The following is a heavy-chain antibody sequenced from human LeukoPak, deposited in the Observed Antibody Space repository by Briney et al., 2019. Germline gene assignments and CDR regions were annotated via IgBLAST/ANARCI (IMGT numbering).Heavy chain of an antibody. Sequence: ASVKVSCKASGYTFAGYYMHWVRQAPGQGLEWMGWINPNSGGTNYAQKFQGRVTMTRDTSISTAYMELSSLGSEDTAVYYCARGNDFPAEVDPNYYYYMDVWGKGTTVTVSS. CDR2: INPNSGGT. CDR1: GYTFAGYY. J-gene: IGHJ6*03. V-gene: IGHV1-2*02. CDR3: ARGNDFPAEVDPNYYYYMDV. D-gene: IGHD3-3*01.